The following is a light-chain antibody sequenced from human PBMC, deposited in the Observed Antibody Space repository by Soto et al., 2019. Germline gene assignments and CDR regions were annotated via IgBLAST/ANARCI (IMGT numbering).Light chain of an antibody. CDR2: GAS. Sequence: EIVLTQSPGTLSLSPGESATLSCRASQTVTNNYLAWYQQKPGQAPRLLIYGASSRATDIPHRFTGSGSGADFTLTLSRLEPEDFAVYYCQQYGSSPRTFGQGTKVEIK. CDR1: QTVTNNY. CDR3: QQYGSSPRT. V-gene: IGKV3-20*01. J-gene: IGKJ1*01.